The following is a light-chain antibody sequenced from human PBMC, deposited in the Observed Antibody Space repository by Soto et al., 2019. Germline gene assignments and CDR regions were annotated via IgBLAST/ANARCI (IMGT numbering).Light chain of an antibody. CDR3: QQYSDWPPLT. J-gene: IGKJ4*01. CDR1: QSVSSS. V-gene: IGKV3-15*01. Sequence: EIVMTQSPATLSVSPGERATLSCRASQSVSSSLAWYQHKPGQAPRLLIYDASTRATGIPDRFSGSGSGTEFALPISSLQSEDCAVYYCQQYSDWPPLTFGGGTKVEIK. CDR2: DAS.